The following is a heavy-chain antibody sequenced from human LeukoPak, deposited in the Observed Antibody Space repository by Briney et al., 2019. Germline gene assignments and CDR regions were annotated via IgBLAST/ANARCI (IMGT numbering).Heavy chain of an antibody. CDR3: ARGKHNWFDP. V-gene: IGHV3-13*01. D-gene: IGHD2-21*01. Sequence: GGSLRLSCAASGFTFSNYDMHWVRQATGKSLEWVSGIGGDGDTYYPDSLKGRFTISRENAKNSLYLQMNSLRAGDTAVYYCARGKHNWFDPWGQGTLVTVSS. CDR1: GFTFSNYD. J-gene: IGHJ5*02. CDR2: IGGDGDT.